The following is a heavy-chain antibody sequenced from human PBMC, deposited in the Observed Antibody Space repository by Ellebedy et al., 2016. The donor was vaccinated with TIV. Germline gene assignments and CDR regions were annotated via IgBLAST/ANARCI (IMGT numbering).Heavy chain of an antibody. CDR1: GFTFSRYG. Sequence: GGSLRLSXAASGFTFSRYGMHWVPQPPGKGLEWVAVIWYDGSNKYYADSVKGRFTISRDNSKNTLYLQMNSLRAEDTAVYYCAGTYDDFWSGYRNWFDPWGQGTLVTVSS. J-gene: IGHJ5*02. V-gene: IGHV3-33*01. CDR3: AGTYDDFWSGYRNWFDP. D-gene: IGHD3-3*01. CDR2: IWYDGSNK.